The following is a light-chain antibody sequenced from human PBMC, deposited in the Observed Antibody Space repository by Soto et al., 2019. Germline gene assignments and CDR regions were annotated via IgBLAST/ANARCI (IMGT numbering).Light chain of an antibody. J-gene: IGKJ5*01. V-gene: IGKV1-39*01. Sequence: DIEITQSPSSLSASVGDSVTITCRASQSISSYLNWYQQRPGKAPKLLIYAASSLQSGVPSRFSGSGSGTDFTLTISRLEPEDFAVYYCQQYGSSPITFGQGTRLEIK. CDR3: QQYGSSPIT. CDR2: AAS. CDR1: QSISSY.